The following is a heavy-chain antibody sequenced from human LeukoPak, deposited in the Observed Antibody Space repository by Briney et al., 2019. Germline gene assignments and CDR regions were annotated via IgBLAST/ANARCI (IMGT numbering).Heavy chain of an antibody. CDR1: GGSISSYY. CDR2: IYTSGST. J-gene: IGHJ6*02. Sequence: KASETLSLTCTVSGGSISSYYWSWIRQPAGKGLEWIGRIYTSGSTNYNPSLKSRVTMSVDTSKNQFSLKLSSVTAADTAVYYCAREVEFGDIVVVPAARSYYYGMDVWGQGTTVTVSS. V-gene: IGHV4-4*07. CDR3: AREVEFGDIVVVPAARSYYYGMDV. D-gene: IGHD2-2*01.